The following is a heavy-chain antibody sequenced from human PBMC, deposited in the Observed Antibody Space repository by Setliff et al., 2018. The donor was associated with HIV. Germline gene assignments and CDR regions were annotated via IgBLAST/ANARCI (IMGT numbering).Heavy chain of an antibody. V-gene: IGHV4-34*01. J-gene: IGHJ4*02. CDR1: NGSPGAHF. CDR3: ASHLVVSTGGVFDY. Sequence: SETLSLTCAVYNGSPGAHFWTWIRQPPGKGLEWIGNINGNTNTNYNPSLQSRVSMSMDTSKNQFSLKLRSVTAADTALYYCASHLVVSTGGVFDYWGQGNLVTVSS. D-gene: IGHD4-17*01. CDR2: INGNTNT.